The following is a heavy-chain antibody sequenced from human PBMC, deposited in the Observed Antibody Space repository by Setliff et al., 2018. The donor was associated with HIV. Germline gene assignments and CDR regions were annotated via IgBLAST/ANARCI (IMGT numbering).Heavy chain of an antibody. V-gene: IGHV1-69*10. D-gene: IGHD3-10*01. CDR3: AGPRGDEAFDI. CDR1: GGSSSTYA. J-gene: IGHJ3*02. Sequence: SVKVSCKASGGSSSTYANNWVRQAPGQGLEWMGQIMPIIHFTNYAQKFQGRVTISADESTSTMYMELTSLRSEDTAVYYCAGPRGDEAFDIWGQGTMVTVSS. CDR2: IMPIIHFT.